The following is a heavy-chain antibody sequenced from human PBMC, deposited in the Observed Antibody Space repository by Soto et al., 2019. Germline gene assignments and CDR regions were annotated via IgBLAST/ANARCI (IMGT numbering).Heavy chain of an antibody. CDR3: AKDRNSGNNPHFDS. J-gene: IGHJ4*02. CDR1: GFTFSNYA. D-gene: IGHD1-26*01. V-gene: IGHV3-23*01. Sequence: QPGGSLRLSCAASGFTFSNYAMSWVRQAPGRGLEWVSALGGSDGSTFYGDSVKGRFTISRDNSKNALYLQINSLRAEDTAVYYCAKDRNSGNNPHFDSWGQGTLVTVSS. CDR2: LGGSDGST.